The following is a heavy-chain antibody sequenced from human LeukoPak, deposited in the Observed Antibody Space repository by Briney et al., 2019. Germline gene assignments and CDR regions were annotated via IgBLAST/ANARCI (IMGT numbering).Heavy chain of an antibody. D-gene: IGHD3-22*01. V-gene: IGHV4-4*07. Sequence: PSETLSLTCTVSGGSISSYYWSWIRQPAGKGLEWIGRIYTSGSTNYNPSLKSRVTISVDKSKNQFSLKLSSVTAADTAVYYCARRLLSGDSSAFDYWGQGTLVTVSS. CDR3: ARRLLSGDSSAFDY. CDR1: GGSISSYY. CDR2: IYTSGST. J-gene: IGHJ4*02.